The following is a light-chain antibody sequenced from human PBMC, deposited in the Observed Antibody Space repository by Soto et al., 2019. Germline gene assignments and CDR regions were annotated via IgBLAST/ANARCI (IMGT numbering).Light chain of an antibody. CDR3: QQYSNWPRGT. V-gene: IGKV3-15*01. CDR1: QSVSSSY. J-gene: IGKJ2*01. Sequence: EIVLTQSPGTLSLSPGERATLSCRASQSVSSSYLAWYQQKPGQAPRLLIYGASSRATGVPPRFSGSGSGTEFTLTISSLQSEDFALYYCQQYSNWPRGTFGQGTKLQIK. CDR2: GAS.